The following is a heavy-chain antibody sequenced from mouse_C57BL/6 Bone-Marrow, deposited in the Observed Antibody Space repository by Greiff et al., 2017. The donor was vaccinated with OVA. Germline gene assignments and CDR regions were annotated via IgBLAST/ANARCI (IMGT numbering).Heavy chain of an antibody. CDR1: GFSLTSYA. D-gene: IGHD1-1*01. V-gene: IGHV2-9-1*01. CDR2: IWTGGGT. Sequence: VKLMESGPGLVAPSQSLSITCTVSGFSLTSYAISWVRQPPGKGLEWLGVIWTGGGTNYNSALKSRLSISKDNSKSQVFLKMNSLQTDDTARYSGARKSVSATVGATRYYYAMEYWGQGTSVTGSS. CDR3: ARKSVSATVGATRYYYAMEY. J-gene: IGHJ4*01.